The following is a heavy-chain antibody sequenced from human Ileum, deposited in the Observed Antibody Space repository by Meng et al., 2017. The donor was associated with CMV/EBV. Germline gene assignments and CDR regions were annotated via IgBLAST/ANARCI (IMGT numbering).Heavy chain of an antibody. CDR1: GDSLSSTSHH. J-gene: IGHJ4*02. D-gene: IGHD6-19*01. Sequence: SETLSLTCAVSGDSLSSTSHHWGWLRQPPGQGLEWIGNIYYTGNSYYNPSLKSRVNILTDTSKNQFSLRLDFVTAVDTAMYYCARVRVHSSGWRPFDYWGLGTLVTVSS. CDR2: IYYTGNS. CDR3: ARVRVHSSGWRPFDY. V-gene: IGHV4-39*07.